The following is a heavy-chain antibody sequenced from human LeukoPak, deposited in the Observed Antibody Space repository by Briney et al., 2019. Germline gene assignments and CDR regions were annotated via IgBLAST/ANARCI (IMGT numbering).Heavy chain of an antibody. V-gene: IGHV3-30*02. CDR2: VRYDGSNK. D-gene: IGHD3-10*01. CDR3: VKDVYNNGLYYQYMDV. Sequence: QPGGSLRLSCAASGFTFNNYGMHWVRQAPGKGLEWVGFVRYDGSNKYYADSVRGRFSISRDNSKNTLYLQMNSLRVEDTAVFYCVKDVYNNGLYYQYMDVWGKGTTITVSS. CDR1: GFTFNNYG. J-gene: IGHJ6*03.